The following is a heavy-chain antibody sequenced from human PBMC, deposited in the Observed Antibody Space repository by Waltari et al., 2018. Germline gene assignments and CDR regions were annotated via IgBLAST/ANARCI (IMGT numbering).Heavy chain of an antibody. Sequence: QVQLVESGGGVVQPGRSLRLSCAASGFTFSSYAMHWVRQAPGKGLEWVAVISYDGSKNNYADSVKGRFTISRDNSKNTLYLQMNSLRAEDTAVYYCARAPKGYYFDYWGQGTLVTVSS. CDR1: GFTFSSYA. J-gene: IGHJ4*02. V-gene: IGHV3-30*01. CDR2: ISYDGSKN. CDR3: ARAPKGYYFDY.